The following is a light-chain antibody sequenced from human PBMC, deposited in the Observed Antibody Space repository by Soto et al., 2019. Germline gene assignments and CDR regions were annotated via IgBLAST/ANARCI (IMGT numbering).Light chain of an antibody. CDR1: QTVSNNF. CDR2: GAS. J-gene: IGKJ4*01. Sequence: IVLTQSPCTLSLSPGERATLSCRAIQTVSNNFLAWYQEKPGRGPRLLIYGASTRATGIPDRFSGSGSGTDFTLTISRLDPEDFAVYYCRQYGRSLEFAVGGGTKVDIK. V-gene: IGKV3-20*01. CDR3: RQYGRSLEFA.